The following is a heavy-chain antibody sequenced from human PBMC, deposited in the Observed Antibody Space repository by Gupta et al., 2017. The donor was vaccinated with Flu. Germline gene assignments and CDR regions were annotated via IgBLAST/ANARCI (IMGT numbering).Heavy chain of an antibody. Sequence: GKKWMRQARRTGLKGVGFITGQSCGGRAYYAEFVKGRFSISRDDSKNTPYLQLSSLQGEDTAVYYCARTLYVSGGKGDTSYFDPWGQGTLVTVSS. CDR2: ITGQSCGGRA. CDR3: ARTLYVSGGKGDTSYFDP. J-gene: IGHJ5*02. V-gene: IGHV3-49*03. CDR1: G. D-gene: IGHD1-26*01.